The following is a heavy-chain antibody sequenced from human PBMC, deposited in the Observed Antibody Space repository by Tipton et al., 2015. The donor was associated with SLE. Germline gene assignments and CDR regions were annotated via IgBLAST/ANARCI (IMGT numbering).Heavy chain of an antibody. Sequence: SLRLSCAASGFTLSRNWMHWVRQAPGKGLVWVSRINPDGTTINYADSVRGRFTISRDDAEDTLYLQMNSLRAEDTAVYYCVREFVGTRDYWGQGTLVTASS. D-gene: IGHD1-7*01. J-gene: IGHJ4*02. CDR3: VREFVGTRDY. V-gene: IGHV3-74*01. CDR2: INPDGTTI. CDR1: GFTLSRNW.